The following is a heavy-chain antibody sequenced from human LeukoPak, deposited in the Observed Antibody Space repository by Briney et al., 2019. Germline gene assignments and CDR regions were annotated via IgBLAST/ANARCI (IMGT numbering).Heavy chain of an antibody. D-gene: IGHD1-26*01. CDR2: IYYSGST. V-gene: IGHV4-59*01. J-gene: IGHJ4*02. Sequence: SSETLSLTCTVSGGSISSYYWSWIRQPPGKRLEWIGYIYYSGSTNYNPSLKSRVTISVDTSKNQFSLKLSSVTAADTAVYYCARDGGDSGSYYYFDYWGQGTLVTISS. CDR3: ARDGGDSGSYYYFDY. CDR1: GGSISSYY.